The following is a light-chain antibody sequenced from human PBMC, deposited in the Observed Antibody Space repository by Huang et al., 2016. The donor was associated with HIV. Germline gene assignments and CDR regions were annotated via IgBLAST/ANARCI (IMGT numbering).Light chain of an antibody. V-gene: IGKV1-39*01. CDR2: SAS. CDR3: QQTDNIPRT. CDR1: QSIRKF. J-gene: IGKJ1*01. Sequence: DIQMTQSPSSLSASVGDRVTIGCRASQSIRKFLNWYQQKPGEAPKLLMHSASSLQSGVPSRFSGSGSGTDFTLTITSLQPEDFATYYCQQTDNIPRTFGQGTKVVIK.